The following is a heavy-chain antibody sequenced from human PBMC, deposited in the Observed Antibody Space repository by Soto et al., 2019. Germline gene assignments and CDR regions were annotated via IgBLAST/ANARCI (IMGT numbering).Heavy chain of an antibody. D-gene: IGHD2-2*02. Sequence: EVQLLESGGGLVQPGGSLRLSCAASGFTFSSYAMSWVRQAPGKGLEWVPAISGSGGSTYYADSVKGRFTISRDNSNNTLYLQMNSLRAGDTAVYYCAKVGYCSSTSCYMGYWGQGTLVTVSS. J-gene: IGHJ4*02. CDR3: AKVGYCSSTSCYMGY. V-gene: IGHV3-23*01. CDR1: GFTFSSYA. CDR2: ISGSGGST.